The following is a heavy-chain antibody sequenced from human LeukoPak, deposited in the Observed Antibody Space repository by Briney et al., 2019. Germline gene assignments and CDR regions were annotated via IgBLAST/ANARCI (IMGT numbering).Heavy chain of an antibody. Sequence: PGGSLRLSCAAPGFTFSSYEMNWVRQAPGKGLEWVSYISSSGSTIYYADSVKGRFTISRDNAKNSLYLQMNSLRAEDTAVYYCARDYSSGWDAFDIWGQGTMVTVSS. J-gene: IGHJ3*02. CDR3: ARDYSSGWDAFDI. D-gene: IGHD6-19*01. CDR1: GFTFSSYE. CDR2: ISSSGSTI. V-gene: IGHV3-48*03.